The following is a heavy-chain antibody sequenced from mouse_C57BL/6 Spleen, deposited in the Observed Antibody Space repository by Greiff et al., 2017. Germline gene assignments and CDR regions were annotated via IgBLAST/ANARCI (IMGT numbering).Heavy chain of an antibody. V-gene: IGHV1-53*01. CDR1: GYTFTSYW. CDR2: INPSNGGT. J-gene: IGHJ2*01. Sequence: QVQLKQPGTELVKPGASVKLSCKASGYTFTSYWMHWVKQRPGQGLEWIGNINPSNGGTNYNEKFKSKATLTVDKSSSTAYMQLSSLTSEDSAVXYCARHPPHYYGSSVDYWGQGTTLTVSS. D-gene: IGHD1-1*01. CDR3: ARHPPHYYGSSVDY.